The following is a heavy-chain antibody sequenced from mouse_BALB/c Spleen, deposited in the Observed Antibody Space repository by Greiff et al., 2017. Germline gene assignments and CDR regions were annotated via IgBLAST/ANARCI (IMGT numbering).Heavy chain of an antibody. CDR3: ARDTLYYRYFAY. V-gene: IGHV5-4*02. Sequence: DVKLVESGGGLVKPGGSLKLSCAASGFTFSDYYMYWVRQTPEKRLEWVATISDGGSYTYYPDSVKGRFTISRDNAKNNLYLQMSSLKSEDTAMYYCARDTLYYRYFAYWGQGTLVTVSA. J-gene: IGHJ3*01. D-gene: IGHD2-14*01. CDR2: ISDGGSYT. CDR1: GFTFSDYY.